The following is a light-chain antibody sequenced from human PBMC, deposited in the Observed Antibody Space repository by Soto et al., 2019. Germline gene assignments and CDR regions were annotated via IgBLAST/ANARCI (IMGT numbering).Light chain of an antibody. CDR2: GAS. J-gene: IGKJ5*01. V-gene: IGKV3-20*01. Sequence: EIVLTQSTGTLSFSPGERATVSCRAGQSVSSSYLAWYQQKPGQAPRLLIYGASSRATGIPDRFSGSGSGTDFTLTISRLEPEDFAVYYCQQYGSSPPITFGQGTRLEIK. CDR3: QQYGSSPPIT. CDR1: QSVSSSY.